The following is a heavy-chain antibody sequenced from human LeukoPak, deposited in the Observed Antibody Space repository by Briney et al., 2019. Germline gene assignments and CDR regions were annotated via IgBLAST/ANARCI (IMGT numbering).Heavy chain of an antibody. CDR3: ARLLGESTIYDL. Sequence: PGGSLRLSCVGSGFILNRHWTSWVRQAAGKGLEWVASIRQNGIEKHYVDSVKGRFIIPRDNAENSVSLQMNSLRDDDTAIYYCARLLGESTIYDLWGQGTLVTVSS. V-gene: IGHV3-7*01. D-gene: IGHD3-16*01. CDR1: GFILNRHW. CDR2: IRQNGIEK. J-gene: IGHJ5*02.